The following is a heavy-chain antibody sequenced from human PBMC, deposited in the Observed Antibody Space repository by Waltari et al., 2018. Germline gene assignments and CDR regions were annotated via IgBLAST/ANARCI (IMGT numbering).Heavy chain of an antibody. J-gene: IGHJ4*02. Sequence: EVQLVESGGGLVKPGGSLRLSCAASGFSFSNAWVSWVRPAPGKGLEWVGRIKSKTDGGTTDYAAPVKGRFTISRDDSKNTLYLQMNSLKTEDTAVYYCTTWALAAAYFDYWGQGTLVTVSS. D-gene: IGHD6-13*01. V-gene: IGHV3-15*01. CDR1: GFSFSNAW. CDR3: TTWALAAAYFDY. CDR2: IKSKTDGGTT.